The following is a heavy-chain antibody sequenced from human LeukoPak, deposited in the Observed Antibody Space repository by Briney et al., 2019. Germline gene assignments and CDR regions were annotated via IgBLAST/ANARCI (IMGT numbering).Heavy chain of an antibody. J-gene: IGHJ4*02. CDR2: INPNSGGT. CDR1: GYTFTGYY. D-gene: IGHD6-6*01. V-gene: IGHV1-2*06. CDR3: ARESIAVRGAWDY. Sequence: GASVKVSCKASGYTFTGYYMHWVRQAPGQGLEWMGRINPNSGGTNYAQKFQGRVTMTRDTSISTAYMELSRLRSDDTAVYYCARESIAVRGAWDYWGQGTLVTVSS.